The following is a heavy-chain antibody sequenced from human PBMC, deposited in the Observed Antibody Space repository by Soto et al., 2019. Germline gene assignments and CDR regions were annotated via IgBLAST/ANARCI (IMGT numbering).Heavy chain of an antibody. CDR3: ATRITVFGLLIPPFDP. J-gene: IGHJ5*02. CDR2: INHTGGT. D-gene: IGHD3-3*01. CDR1: GGSVNGYY. Sequence: SETLSLTCAVYGGSVNGYYWNWIRQPPGKGLEWIGEINHTGGTHYSPSLKSRVTMSVDASKNQFSLRLSSVTAADTAIYYCATRITVFGLLIPPFDPWGQGTQVTVSS. V-gene: IGHV4-34*01.